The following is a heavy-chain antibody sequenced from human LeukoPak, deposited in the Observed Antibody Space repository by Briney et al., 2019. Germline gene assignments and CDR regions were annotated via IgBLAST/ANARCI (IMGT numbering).Heavy chain of an antibody. CDR3: ARGYGVQYYFDY. CDR1: RFPFSIYE. Sequence: PGGSLRLSCVVSRFPFSIYEMNWVRQAPGKGLEWVSAISGSGGSTYYADSVKGRFTISRDNSKNTLYLQMNSLRAEDTAVYYCARGYGVQYYFDYWGQGTLVTVSS. J-gene: IGHJ4*02. V-gene: IGHV3-23*01. CDR2: ISGSGGST. D-gene: IGHD4-17*01.